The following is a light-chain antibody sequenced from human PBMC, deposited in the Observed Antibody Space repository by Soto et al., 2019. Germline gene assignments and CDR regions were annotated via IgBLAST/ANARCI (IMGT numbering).Light chain of an antibody. V-gene: IGKV3-15*01. CDR1: QSVSSN. J-gene: IGKJ1*01. Sequence: EIVMTQSPSTLSVSPGEGATLSCRASQSVSSNLAWYQQKPGQAPRLLIYGASTRATGIPARFSGSGSGTEFTLTISSLQSEEFAVYYCQHYNNWPRTFGQGTKVAIK. CDR2: GAS. CDR3: QHYNNWPRT.